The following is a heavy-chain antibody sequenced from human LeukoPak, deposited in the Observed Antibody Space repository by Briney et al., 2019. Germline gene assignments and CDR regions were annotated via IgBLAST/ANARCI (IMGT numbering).Heavy chain of an antibody. CDR3: ARDVRRAYYGSGSSSWFDP. D-gene: IGHD3-10*01. CDR2: IYTSGST. CDR1: GGSISSYY. Sequence: SETLPLTCTDSGGSISSYYWSWIRQPAGKGLEWIGRIYTSGSTNYNPSLKSRGTMSVDTSKNQFFLKLRSVPAADTAVYYCARDVRRAYYGSGSSSWFDPWGQGTLVTVSS. J-gene: IGHJ5*02. V-gene: IGHV4-4*07.